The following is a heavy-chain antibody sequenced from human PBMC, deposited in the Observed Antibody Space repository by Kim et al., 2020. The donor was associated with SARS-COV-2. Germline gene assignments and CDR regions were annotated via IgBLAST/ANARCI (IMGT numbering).Heavy chain of an antibody. J-gene: IGHJ3*02. CDR2: ISSSSSYI. D-gene: IGHD3-10*01. V-gene: IGHV3-21*01. Sequence: GGSLRLSCAASGFTFSSYSMNWVRQAPGKGLEWVSSISSSSSYIYYADSVKGRFTISRDNAKSALYLQMNSLRAEDTAVYYCARMVRGVIIRMDAFDIWGQGAIVTVSS. CDR1: GFTFSSYS. CDR3: ARMVRGVIIRMDAFDI.